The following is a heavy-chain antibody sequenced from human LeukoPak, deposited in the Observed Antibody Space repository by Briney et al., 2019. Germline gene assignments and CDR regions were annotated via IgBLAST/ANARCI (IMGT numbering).Heavy chain of an antibody. D-gene: IGHD2/OR15-2a*01. CDR1: GGSIRNYY. CDR3: ARESLSDYFAYFDY. CDR2: IYYSGSTNY. Sequence: PSETLSLTCTVSGGSIRNYYWSWIRQPPGKGLEWIGYIYYSGSTNYNYNPSLKSRVTISVDTSKNQFSLKLSSVTAADTAIYFCARESLSDYFAYFDYWGQGTLVTVSS. V-gene: IGHV4-59*12. J-gene: IGHJ4*02.